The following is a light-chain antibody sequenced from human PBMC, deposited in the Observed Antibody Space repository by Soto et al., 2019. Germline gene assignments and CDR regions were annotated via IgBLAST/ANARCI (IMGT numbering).Light chain of an antibody. CDR1: ESVHRN. CDR2: YAS. J-gene: IGKJ3*01. V-gene: IGKV3-15*01. CDR3: QHYSNWPPT. Sequence: EVVMTQSPATLSVSPGERVTLSCRASESVHRNLAWYQPKPGQGPSLLIYYASTRATGVPDRFTGSGSGTEFTLTISSLQSEDFGVYHCQHYSNWPPTFGPGTKVEIK.